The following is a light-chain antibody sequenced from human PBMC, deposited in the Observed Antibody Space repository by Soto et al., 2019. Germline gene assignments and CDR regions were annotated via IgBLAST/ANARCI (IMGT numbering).Light chain of an antibody. CDR2: DDD. V-gene: IGLV1-51*01. CDR3: QSYDNSLSGPVV. J-gene: IGLJ3*02. Sequence: QSVMTQPPSVSAAPGQRVTISCSGSSSNIGGNSVSWYQQLPGTAPKLLIYDDDKRPSGIPDRFSGSKSGTSATLGITGFQTGDEADYYCQSYDNSLSGPVVFGGGTKVTVL. CDR1: SSNIGGNS.